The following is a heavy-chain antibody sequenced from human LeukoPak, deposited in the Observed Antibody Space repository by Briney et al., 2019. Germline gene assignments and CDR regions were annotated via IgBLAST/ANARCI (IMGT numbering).Heavy chain of an antibody. Sequence: PSETLSLTCAVYGGSFSGYYWSWIRQPPGKGLEWIGEINHSGSTNYNPSLKSRVTISVDTSKNQFSPKLSSVTAADTAVYYCARGGRRGYSPFDIWGQGTMVTVSS. V-gene: IGHV4-34*01. CDR1: GGSFSGYY. D-gene: IGHD2-15*01. J-gene: IGHJ3*02. CDR2: INHSGST. CDR3: ARGGRRGYSPFDI.